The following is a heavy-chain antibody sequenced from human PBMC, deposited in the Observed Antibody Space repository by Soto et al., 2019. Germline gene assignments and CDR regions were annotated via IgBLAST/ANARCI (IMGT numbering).Heavy chain of an antibody. Sequence: QVQLQESGPGMLEPSGTLSLTCVVSNDSISSLSWWGLVRQSPGPVLEWIGEIYPSGTTNYTPSLESRFPISVDKSINHFSLTLRSVTAAATAVYYCAKAVPRVSGSFHPYDALYIWGRGTMVTVSS. J-gene: IGHJ3*02. CDR2: IYPSGTT. V-gene: IGHV4-4*02. CDR1: NDSISSLSW. D-gene: IGHD3-10*01. CDR3: AKAVPRVSGSFHPYDALYI.